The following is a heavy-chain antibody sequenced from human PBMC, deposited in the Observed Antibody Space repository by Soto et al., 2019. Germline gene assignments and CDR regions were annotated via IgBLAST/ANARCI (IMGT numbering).Heavy chain of an antibody. D-gene: IGHD3-10*01. Sequence: PGGSLRLSCAASGFTFSSYWMSWVRQAPGKGLEWVANIKQDGSEKYYVDSVKGRFTISRDNAKNSLYLQMNSLRAEDTAVYYCARDTTRAMLRIYYGMDVWGQGTTVTVSS. CDR2: IKQDGSEK. CDR3: ARDTTRAMLRIYYGMDV. J-gene: IGHJ6*02. CDR1: GFTFSSYW. V-gene: IGHV3-7*01.